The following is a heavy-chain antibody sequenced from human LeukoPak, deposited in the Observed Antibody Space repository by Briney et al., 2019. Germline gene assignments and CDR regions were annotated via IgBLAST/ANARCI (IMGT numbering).Heavy chain of an antibody. Sequence: GGSLRLSCAASGFTFSSYGVHWVRQSPGKGLEWVAVISYDGSNKYYADSVKGRFTISRDNSKNTLYLQMNSLRAEDTAVYYCARGENHYGSGSYYPGFDYWGQGTLVTVSS. CDR1: GFTFSSYG. CDR2: ISYDGSNK. V-gene: IGHV3-30*19. CDR3: ARGENHYGSGSYYPGFDY. J-gene: IGHJ4*02. D-gene: IGHD3-10*01.